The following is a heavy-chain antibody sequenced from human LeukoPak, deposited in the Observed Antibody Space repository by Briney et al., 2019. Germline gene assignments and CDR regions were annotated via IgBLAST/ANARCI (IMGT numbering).Heavy chain of an antibody. V-gene: IGHV1-18*01. CDR3: ARDRLPSSFDY. Sequence: ASVKVFCKASGYSFSSYGISRVRQAPGQGLQWMGWISGNNDNRKNAENFQGRVTMTTDTSTSTAYMELRSLTSDDTAVYYCARDRLPSSFDYWGQGTLVTVSS. CDR2: ISGNNDNR. CDR1: GYSFSSYG. J-gene: IGHJ4*02.